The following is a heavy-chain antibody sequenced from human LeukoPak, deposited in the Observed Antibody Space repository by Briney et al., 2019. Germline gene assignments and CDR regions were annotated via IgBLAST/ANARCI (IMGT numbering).Heavy chain of an antibody. V-gene: IGHV4-39*01. D-gene: IGHD3/OR15-3a*01. CDR2: IYYSGNT. J-gene: IGHJ4*02. CDR1: GGSISSSSYY. CDR3: ARQTGSGLFILP. Sequence: SETLSLTCTVSGGSISSSSYYWGWIRQPPGKGLEWIGSIYYSGNTYYNASLKSQVSISIDTSKNQFSLKLTSVTAADTAVYYCARQTGSGLFILPGGQGTLVTVSS.